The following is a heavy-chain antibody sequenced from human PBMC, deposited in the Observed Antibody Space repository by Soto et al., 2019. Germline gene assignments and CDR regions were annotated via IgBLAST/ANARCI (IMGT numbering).Heavy chain of an antibody. V-gene: IGHV5-51*01. CDR1: GYRFTSYW. J-gene: IGHJ4*02. D-gene: IGHD1-7*01. CDR3: ARVITGTTRYFDY. Sequence: PGESLKISCKDSGYRFTSYWIGWVRQMPGKGLEWMGIIYPGDSDTRYSPSFQGQVTISADESISTAYLQWSSLKASDTAMYYCARVITGTTRYFDYWGQGTLVTVSS. CDR2: IYPGDSDT.